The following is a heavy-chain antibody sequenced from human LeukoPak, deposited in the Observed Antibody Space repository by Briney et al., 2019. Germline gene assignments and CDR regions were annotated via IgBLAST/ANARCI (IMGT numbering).Heavy chain of an antibody. CDR1: GFTFSSYA. CDR3: AELGITMIGGV. CDR2: ISYDGSNK. D-gene: IGHD3-10*02. J-gene: IGHJ6*04. Sequence: HAGGSLRLSCAASGFTFSSYAMHWVRQAPGKGLEWVAVISYDGSNKYYADSVKGRFTISRDNAKNSLYLQMNSLRAEDTAVYYCAELGITMIGGVWGKGTTVIISS. V-gene: IGHV3-30-3*02.